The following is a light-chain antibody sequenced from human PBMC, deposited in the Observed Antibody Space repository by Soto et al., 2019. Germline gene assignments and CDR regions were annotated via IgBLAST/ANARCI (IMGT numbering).Light chain of an antibody. CDR2: NAS. Sequence: EIVLTQSPATLSLSPGERATLSCRASQSVSSSLGWYKQKPDQPPRLLIYNASKKVTGIPARFSGSGSGTDFILVISSLEPEDFAVYFCQQRTDGWTFGQGTKV. CDR3: QQRTDGWT. V-gene: IGKV3-11*01. J-gene: IGKJ1*01. CDR1: QSVSSS.